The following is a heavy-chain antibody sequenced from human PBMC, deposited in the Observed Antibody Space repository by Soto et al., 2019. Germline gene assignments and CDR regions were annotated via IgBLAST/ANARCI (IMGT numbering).Heavy chain of an antibody. J-gene: IGHJ5*02. CDR2: ISGSGGST. Sequence: LRHSCAASGFTFSSYAMSRVSKATGKGLEWVSAISGSGGSTYYADSVKGRFTISRDNSKNTLYLQMNSLRAEDTAVYYCAKDRGPSDIVVVGWFDPWGQGTLVTVSS. CDR1: GFTFSSYA. D-gene: IGHD2-2*01. CDR3: AKDRGPSDIVVVGWFDP. V-gene: IGHV3-23*01.